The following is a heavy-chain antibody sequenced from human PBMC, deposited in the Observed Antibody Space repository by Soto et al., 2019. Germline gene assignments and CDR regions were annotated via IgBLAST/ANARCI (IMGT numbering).Heavy chain of an antibody. CDR2: IYYSGST. J-gene: IGHJ6*02. CDR3: ASGGRAYYYGMDV. Sequence: QVQLQESAPGLVKPSETLSLTCTVPGGSVSSGSNYWSGIRQPPGRGLEWIGYIYYSGSTNYNPSLKSRVTISVDTSKNQFSLKLSSVTAADTAVYYCASGGRAYYYGMDVWGQGTTVTVSS. CDR1: GGSVSSGSNY. D-gene: IGHD2-15*01. V-gene: IGHV4-61*01.